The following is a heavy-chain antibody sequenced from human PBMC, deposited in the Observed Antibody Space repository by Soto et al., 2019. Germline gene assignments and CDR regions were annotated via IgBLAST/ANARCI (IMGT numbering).Heavy chain of an antibody. CDR1: GYSFSSYW. J-gene: IGHJ6*02. CDR2: IYPGDSDT. Sequence: GESLKISCKGSGYSFSSYWIGWLRQMPGKGLEWMGIIYPGDSDTRYSPSFQGQVTISADKSISTAYLQWSSLKASDTAMYYCARQGGVGATYYYYGMDVWGQGTTVTVSS. CDR3: ARQGGVGATYYYYGMDV. D-gene: IGHD1-26*01. V-gene: IGHV5-51*01.